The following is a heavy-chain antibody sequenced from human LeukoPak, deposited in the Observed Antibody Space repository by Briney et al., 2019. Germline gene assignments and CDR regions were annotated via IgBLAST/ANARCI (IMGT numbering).Heavy chain of an antibody. Sequence: GGSLRLSCATSGFTFSSYAMGWLRQAPGNGLELVSYISSSSSYTNYADSVKGRFTISRDNAKNSLYPQMNSLRADDTAVYYCARSGSHDYWGQGTLVTVSS. J-gene: IGHJ4*02. V-gene: IGHV3-11*03. CDR1: GFTFSSYA. CDR2: ISSSSSYT. CDR3: ARSGSHDY. D-gene: IGHD1-26*01.